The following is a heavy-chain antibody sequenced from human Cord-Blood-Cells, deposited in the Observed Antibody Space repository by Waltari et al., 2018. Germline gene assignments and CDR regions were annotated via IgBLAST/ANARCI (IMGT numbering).Heavy chain of an antibody. D-gene: IGHD6-13*01. CDR3: ATLFLRYSSSWVDY. J-gene: IGHJ4*02. Sequence: QVQLVQSGAEVKKPGASVKVSCKVPGYTLTALSMHWVRQAPGKWLEWMGGFDPEDGETIYAQKFQGRVTMTEDTSTDTAYMELSSLRSEDTAVYYCATLFLRYSSSWVDYWGQGTLVTVSS. CDR2: FDPEDGET. CDR1: GYTLTALS. V-gene: IGHV1-24*01.